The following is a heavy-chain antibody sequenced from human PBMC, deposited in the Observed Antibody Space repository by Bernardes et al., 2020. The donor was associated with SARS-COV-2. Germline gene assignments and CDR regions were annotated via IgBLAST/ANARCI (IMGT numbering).Heavy chain of an antibody. V-gene: IGHV3-74*01. Sequence: GGSLRLSCAASGFTFSTYWMYWVRQAPGKGPVWVSRINSDGSDTTYADSVKGRFTISRDNAKNTLYLQLNSLRAEDTAVYYCARGCCSGTGYNFDYWGQGTLVTVSS. CDR3: ARGCCSGTGYNFDY. CDR2: INSDGSDT. CDR1: GFTFSTYW. J-gene: IGHJ4*02. D-gene: IGHD3-10*02.